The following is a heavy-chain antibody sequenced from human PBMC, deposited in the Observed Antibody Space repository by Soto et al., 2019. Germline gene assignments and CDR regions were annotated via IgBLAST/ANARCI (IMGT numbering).Heavy chain of an antibody. V-gene: IGHV3-11*05. CDR2: IRTSSSYT. CDR3: ARLRLTGYFDY. CDR1: GFTFSDHY. Sequence: QVQLVESGGGLVKPGGSLRLSCVASGFTFSDHYMTWIRQAPGKGLEWLSYIRTSSSYTNYADSVKGRFTISRDNAMNPLYLQMNSLRAEDTAVYYCARLRLTGYFDYWGQGTLVTVSS. J-gene: IGHJ4*02.